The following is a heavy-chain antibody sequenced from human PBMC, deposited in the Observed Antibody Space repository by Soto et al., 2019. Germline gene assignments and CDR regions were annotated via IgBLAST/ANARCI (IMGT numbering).Heavy chain of an antibody. CDR3: ARGEYVLLWFGELFSLGNWFDP. CDR2: MNPNSGNT. V-gene: IGHV1-8*01. D-gene: IGHD3-10*01. J-gene: IGHJ5*02. CDR1: GYTFTSYD. Sequence: QVQLVQSGAEVKKPGASVKVSCKASGYTFTSYDINWVRQATGQGLEWMGWMNPNSGNTGYAQKFQGRVTMTRNTSISTAYMELSSLRSEDTAVYYCARGEYVLLWFGELFSLGNWFDPWGQGTLVTVSS.